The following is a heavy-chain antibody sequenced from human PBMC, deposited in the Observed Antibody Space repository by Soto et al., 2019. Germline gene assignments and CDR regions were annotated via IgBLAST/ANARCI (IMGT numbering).Heavy chain of an antibody. J-gene: IGHJ6*02. V-gene: IGHV1-69*13. Sequence: SVKVSCKASGGTFSSYAISWVRQAPGQGLEWMGGIIPIFGTANYAQKFQGRVTITADESTSTAYMELSSLRSEDTAVYYCAKDFSSSGNYYAMDVWGQGTTVTVSS. CDR1: GGTFSSYA. CDR2: IIPIFGTA. D-gene: IGHD6-6*01. CDR3: AKDFSSSGNYYAMDV.